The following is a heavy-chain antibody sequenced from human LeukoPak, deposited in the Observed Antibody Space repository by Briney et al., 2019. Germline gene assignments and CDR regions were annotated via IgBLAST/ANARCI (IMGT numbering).Heavy chain of an antibody. Sequence: GGSLRLSCVASGFIFSTYGLHWVRQSPGRGLEWVAVIWYDGSQRYYADSVKGRFTISRDNAKNSLYLQMNSLRAEDTAVYYCASHGMDVWGQGTTVTVSS. CDR1: GFIFSTYG. CDR2: IWYDGSQR. V-gene: IGHV3-33*03. J-gene: IGHJ6*02. CDR3: ASHGMDV.